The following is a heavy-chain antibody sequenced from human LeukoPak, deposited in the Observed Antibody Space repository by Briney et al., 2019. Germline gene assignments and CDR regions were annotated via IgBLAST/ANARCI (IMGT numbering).Heavy chain of an antibody. Sequence: SVKVSCKASGGTFSSYAISWVRQAPGQGLEWMGGIIPIFGTANYAQKFQGRVTITRDTSASTAYMELSSLRSEDTAVYYCAREGRSTSCPLPCYYYGMDVWGQGTTVTVSS. CDR2: IIPIFGTA. CDR3: AREGRSTSCPLPCYYYGMDV. CDR1: GGTFSSYA. V-gene: IGHV1-69*05. J-gene: IGHJ6*02. D-gene: IGHD2-2*01.